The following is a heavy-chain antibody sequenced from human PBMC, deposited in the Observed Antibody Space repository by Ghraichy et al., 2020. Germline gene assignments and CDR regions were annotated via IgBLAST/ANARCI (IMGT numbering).Heavy chain of an antibody. V-gene: IGHV3-23*01. CDR3: AKVWGYSSGWAIDY. Sequence: GGSLRLSCAASGFTFSSYAMSWVRQAPGKGLEWVSAISGSGGSTYYADSVKGRFTISRDNSKNTLYLQMNSLRAEDTAVYYCAKVWGYSSGWAIDYWGQGTLVTVSS. J-gene: IGHJ4*02. CDR2: ISGSGGST. CDR1: GFTFSSYA. D-gene: IGHD6-19*01.